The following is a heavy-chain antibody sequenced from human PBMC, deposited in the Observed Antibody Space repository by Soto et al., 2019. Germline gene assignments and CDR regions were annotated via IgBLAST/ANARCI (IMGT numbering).Heavy chain of an antibody. CDR1: GSTFSSYT. J-gene: IGHJ6*02. CDR3: ERRTYCGTDCHKKGHYGMHV. D-gene: IGHD2-21*02. CDR2: IIPVLTVT. V-gene: IGHV1-69*02. Sequence: QVQLVQSGAEVRKPGSSVKVSCMASGSTFSSYTVNWVRQAPGKGLEWIGRIIPVLTVTDYTRRFQGRVTITAERYAKTAYIELTSMTSEDTAVYYCERRTYCGTDCHKKGHYGMHVWGQGTTVTVSS.